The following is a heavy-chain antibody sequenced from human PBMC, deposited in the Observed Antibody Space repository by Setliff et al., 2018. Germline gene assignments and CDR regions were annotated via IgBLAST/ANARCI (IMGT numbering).Heavy chain of an antibody. D-gene: IGHD3-3*01. CDR3: ARRETYYNFWSGYFDY. V-gene: IGHV4-39*07. Sequence: LSLTCTVSGGSISSSSYYWGWVRQPPGKGLEWIGSIYYSGSTYYNPSLKSRVTISVDTSKNQFSLKLSSVTAADTAVYYCARRETYYNFWSGYFDYWGQGTLVTVSS. CDR2: IYYSGST. CDR1: GGSISSSSYY. J-gene: IGHJ4*02.